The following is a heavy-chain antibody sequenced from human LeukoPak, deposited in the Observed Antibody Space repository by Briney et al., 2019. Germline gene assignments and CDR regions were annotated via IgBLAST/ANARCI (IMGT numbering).Heavy chain of an antibody. CDR3: ARVEMATITPNYYYYYYMDV. CDR2: MNPNSGNT. J-gene: IGHJ6*03. Sequence: EASVKVSCKASGYTFTSYDINWVRQATGQGLEWMGWMNPNSGNTGYAQKFQGRVTMTRNTSISTAYMELSSLRSEDTAVYYCARVEMATITPNYYYYYYMDVWGKGTTVTISS. V-gene: IGHV1-8*01. D-gene: IGHD5-24*01. CDR1: GYTFTSYD.